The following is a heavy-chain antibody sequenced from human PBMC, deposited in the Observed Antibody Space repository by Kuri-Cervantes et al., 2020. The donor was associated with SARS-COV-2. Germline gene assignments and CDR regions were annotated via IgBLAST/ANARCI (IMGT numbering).Heavy chain of an antibody. J-gene: IGHJ4*02. V-gene: IGHV3-30*07. D-gene: IGHD3-3*01. CDR3: ARGKYYDFWSGYYGPIDY. CDR2: ISYDGNRR. CDR1: GFTFRSYA. Sequence: GGSLRLSCAASGFTFRSYAMHWVRQAPGKGLEWVAVISYDGNRRYYADSVKGRFSISRENSNNTLYLQMNSLRAEDTAVYYCARGKYYDFWSGYYGPIDYWGQGTLVTVSS.